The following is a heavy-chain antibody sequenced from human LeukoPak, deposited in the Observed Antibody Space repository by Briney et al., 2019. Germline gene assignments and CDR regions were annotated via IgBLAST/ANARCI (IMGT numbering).Heavy chain of an antibody. D-gene: IGHD3-3*01. CDR1: GFTFSSYA. CDR3: ARDTWSIYFDY. CDR2: ISYDGSNK. Sequence: GSLRLSCAASGFTFSSYAMHWVRQAPGKGLEWVAVISYDGSNKYYADSVKGRFTISRDNSKNTLYLQMNSLRAEDTAVYYCARDTWSIYFDYWGQGTLVTVSS. J-gene: IGHJ4*02. V-gene: IGHV3-30-3*01.